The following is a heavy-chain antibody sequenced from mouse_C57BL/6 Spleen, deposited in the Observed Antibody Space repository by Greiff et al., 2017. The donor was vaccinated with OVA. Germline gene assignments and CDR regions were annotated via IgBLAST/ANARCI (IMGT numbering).Heavy chain of an antibody. CDR1: GYTFTDYE. CDR2: IDPETGGT. V-gene: IGHV1-15*01. J-gene: IGHJ2*01. D-gene: IGHD1-1*01. CDR3: TRFYGPLY. Sequence: VQLQQSGAELVRPGASVTLSCKASGYTFTDYEMHWVKQTPVHGLEWIGAIDPETGGTAYNQKFKGKAILTADKSSSTAYMELRSLTSDDSAVYYCTRFYGPLYWGQGTTLTVSS.